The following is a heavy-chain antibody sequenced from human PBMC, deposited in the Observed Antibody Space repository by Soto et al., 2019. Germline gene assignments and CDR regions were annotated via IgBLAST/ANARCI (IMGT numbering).Heavy chain of an antibody. CDR1: GFSLTTSGVG. D-gene: IGHD3-22*01. V-gene: IGHV2-5*01. CDR2: IFWHDDK. CDR3: THSFSSGSVYYDSSASSWWFDP. Sequence: QITLEESGPMLLKPTQTLTLTCTFSGFSLTTSGVGGGWIRQPPGKAREWLALIFWHDDKRNNPSQKTRLSISKNTYKNQVGLTLTNVDPVDTATYFYTHSFSSGSVYYDSSASSWWFDPWGQGTLVTVSS. J-gene: IGHJ5*02.